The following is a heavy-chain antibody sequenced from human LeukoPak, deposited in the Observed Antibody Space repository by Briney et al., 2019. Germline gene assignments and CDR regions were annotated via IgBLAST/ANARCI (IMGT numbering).Heavy chain of an antibody. CDR1: GFTFSSYE. J-gene: IGHJ4*02. CDR3: ARRRGSYSDDY. V-gene: IGHV3-48*03. D-gene: IGHD1-26*01. Sequence: PGGSLRLSCAASGFTFSSYEMNWVRQAPGKGLGWVSYISSSSSTIYYADSVKGRFTISRDNAKNSLYLQMNSLRAEDTAVYYCARRRGSYSDDYWGQGTLVTVSS. CDR2: ISSSSSTI.